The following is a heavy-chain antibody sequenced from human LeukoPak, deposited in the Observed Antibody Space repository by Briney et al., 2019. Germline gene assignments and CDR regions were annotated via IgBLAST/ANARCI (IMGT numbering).Heavy chain of an antibody. Sequence: GASVKVSFKASGYTFTSYYMHWVRQPPAQGLEWMGIINPSGGSTSYAQKFQGRVTMTRDTSTSTVYMELSRLRSEDTAVYYCATASITVTTRLDYWGQGTLVAVSS. CDR1: GYTFTSYY. CDR3: ATASITVTTRLDY. D-gene: IGHD4-11*01. J-gene: IGHJ4*02. CDR2: INPSGGST. V-gene: IGHV1-46*01.